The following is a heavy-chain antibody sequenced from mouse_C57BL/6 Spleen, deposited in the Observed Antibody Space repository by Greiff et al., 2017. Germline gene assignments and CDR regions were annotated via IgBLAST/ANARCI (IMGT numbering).Heavy chain of an antibody. V-gene: IGHV5-12*01. Sequence: EVMLVESGGGLVQPGGSLKLSCAASGFTFSDYYMYWVRQTPEKRLEWVAYISNGGGSTYYPDTVKGRFTISRDNAKNTLYLQMSRLKSEDTAMYYCARGGYYGSSYAMDYWGQGTSVTVSS. CDR2: ISNGGGST. CDR1: GFTFSDYY. D-gene: IGHD1-1*01. J-gene: IGHJ4*01. CDR3: ARGGYYGSSYAMDY.